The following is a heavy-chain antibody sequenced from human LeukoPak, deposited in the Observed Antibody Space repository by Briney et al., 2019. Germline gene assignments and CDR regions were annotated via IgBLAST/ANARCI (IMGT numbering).Heavy chain of an antibody. V-gene: IGHV4-34*01. Sequence: PSETLSLTCAVYGGSFSGYYWSWIRQPPGKGLEWIGEINHSGSTNYNPSLKSRVTISVDTSKNQFSLKLSSVTAADAAVYYCARDPNYDILTGYYFNWFDPWGQGTLVTVSS. CDR3: ARDPNYDILTGYYFNWFDP. CDR2: INHSGST. CDR1: GGSFSGYY. J-gene: IGHJ5*02. D-gene: IGHD3-9*01.